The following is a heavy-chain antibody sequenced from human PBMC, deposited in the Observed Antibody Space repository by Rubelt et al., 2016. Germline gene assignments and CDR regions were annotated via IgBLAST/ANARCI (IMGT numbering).Heavy chain of an antibody. CDR2: IYYSGNT. CDR1: YD. Sequence: YDWIWIRQPPGKGLQWIGHIYYSGNTYYNPSLKSRVTMSTDTSKKQFSLRLTSVTAADTAVYYCARGLDFGSAFDIWGQGTMVTVSS. CDR3: ARGLDFGSAFDI. J-gene: IGHJ3*02. V-gene: IGHV4-59*01. D-gene: IGHD3/OR15-3a*01.